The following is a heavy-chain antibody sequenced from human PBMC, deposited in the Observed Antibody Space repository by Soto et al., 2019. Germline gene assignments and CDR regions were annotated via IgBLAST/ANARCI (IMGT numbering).Heavy chain of an antibody. D-gene: IGHD2-15*01. Sequence: QLQLQESGPGLVKPSETLSLTCTVSGGSISSSSYYWGWIRQPPGKGLEWIGSIYYSGSTYYNPSLKARVPISVDTSKNQFSLKLSSVTAADTAVYYCARLRPRIFGSTPPYGMDVWGQGTTVTVSS. V-gene: IGHV4-39*01. CDR3: ARLRPRIFGSTPPYGMDV. J-gene: IGHJ6*02. CDR2: IYYSGST. CDR1: GGSISSSSYY.